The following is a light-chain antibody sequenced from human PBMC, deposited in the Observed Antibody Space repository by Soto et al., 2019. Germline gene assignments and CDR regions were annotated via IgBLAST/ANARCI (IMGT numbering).Light chain of an antibody. CDR3: QYYDSSRT. CDR1: QDVASTY. CDR2: GAS. V-gene: IGKV3-20*01. Sequence: IVLTQSPDTLSLSPGERATLSCRASQDVASTYLAWYQQKPGQAPRLLIYGASGRAAGVAERFSCSGSGKQFTLTISRLEPEDFAVYYCQYYDSSRTFAQGTRVEI. J-gene: IGKJ1*01.